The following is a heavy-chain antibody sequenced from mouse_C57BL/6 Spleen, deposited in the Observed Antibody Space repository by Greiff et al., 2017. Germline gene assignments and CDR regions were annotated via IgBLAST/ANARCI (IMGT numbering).Heavy chain of an antibody. D-gene: IGHD1-1*01. CDR3: ASYGSSRFAY. V-gene: IGHV1-50*01. J-gene: IGHJ3*01. Sequence: VQLQQPGAELVKPGASVKLSCKASGYTFTSYWMQWVKQRPGQGLEWIGEIDPSDSYTNYNQKFKGQATLTVDTSSSTAYMQLSSLTSEDSAVYDCASYGSSRFAYWGQGTLVTVSA. CDR2: IDPSDSYT. CDR1: GYTFTSYW.